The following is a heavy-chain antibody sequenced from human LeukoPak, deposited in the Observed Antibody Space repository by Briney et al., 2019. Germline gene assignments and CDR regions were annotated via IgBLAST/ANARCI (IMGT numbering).Heavy chain of an antibody. Sequence: GGSLRLSCAASGFTFSSYAMSWVRQAPGKGLEWVSAISGSGGSTYYADSVKGRFTISRDNSKNTLYLQMNSLRAEDTAVYYCARSPGYCSSTSCYSDFDYWGQGTLVTVSS. J-gene: IGHJ4*02. CDR3: ARSPGYCSSTSCYSDFDY. V-gene: IGHV3-23*01. CDR2: ISGSGGST. D-gene: IGHD2-2*02. CDR1: GFTFSSYA.